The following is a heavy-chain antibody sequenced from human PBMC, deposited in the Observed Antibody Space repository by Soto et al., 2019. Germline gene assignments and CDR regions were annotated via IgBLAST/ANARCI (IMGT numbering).Heavy chain of an antibody. D-gene: IGHD6-13*01. CDR1: GYTFTSYD. CDR2: MNPNSGNT. V-gene: IGHV1-8*01. J-gene: IGHJ6*02. Sequence: ASVKVSCKASGYTFTSYDINWVRQATGQGLEWMGWMNPNSGNTGYAQKFQGRVTMTRNTSISTAYMELSSLRSEDTAVYYCAKDSSSWYYYYYGMDVWGQGTTVTVSS. CDR3: AKDSSSWYYYYYGMDV.